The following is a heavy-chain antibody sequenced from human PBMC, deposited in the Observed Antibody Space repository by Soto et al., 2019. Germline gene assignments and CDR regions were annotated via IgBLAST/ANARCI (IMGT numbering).Heavy chain of an antibody. CDR1: GYTFTIYY. V-gene: IGHV1-46*01. Sequence: VKVSCKAFGYTFTIYYIHWVRQAPGQGLEWMGVINTSGGSPTYAQKFQDRVTMTRDTSTSTVYMELSSLRSEGTAVYYCARGGRHSDYYYYYGMDVWGQGTTVTVSS. CDR3: ARGGRHSDYYYYYGMDV. J-gene: IGHJ6*02. D-gene: IGHD6-25*01. CDR2: INTSGGSP.